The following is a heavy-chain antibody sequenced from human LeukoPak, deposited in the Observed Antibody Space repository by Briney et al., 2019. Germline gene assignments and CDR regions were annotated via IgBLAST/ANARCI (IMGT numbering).Heavy chain of an antibody. CDR1: GGSISGYY. CDR3: ARFVVMTAIFDY. D-gene: IGHD2-21*02. Sequence: RPSETLSLTCTVSGGSISGYYWSWIRQPPGQGLEWIGYIYYSGSTNYNPSLKSRVTISVDTSKNQFSLRLSYVTAADTAVYYCARFVVMTAIFDYWGQGSLVTVSS. CDR2: IYYSGST. J-gene: IGHJ4*02. V-gene: IGHV4-59*01.